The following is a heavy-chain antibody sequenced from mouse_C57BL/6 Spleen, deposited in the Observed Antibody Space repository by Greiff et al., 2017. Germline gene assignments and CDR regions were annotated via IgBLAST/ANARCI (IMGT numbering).Heavy chain of an antibody. CDR1: GYTFTSYW. Sequence: VQLQQPGAELVMPGASVKLSCKASGYTFTSYWMHWVKQRPGQGLEWIGEIDPSDSYTNYNQKFKGKSTLTVDKSSSTAYMQLSSLTSEDSAVYYCARRDSNSAMDYWGQGTSVTVSS. J-gene: IGHJ4*01. CDR2: IDPSDSYT. D-gene: IGHD2-5*01. CDR3: ARRDSNSAMDY. V-gene: IGHV1-69*01.